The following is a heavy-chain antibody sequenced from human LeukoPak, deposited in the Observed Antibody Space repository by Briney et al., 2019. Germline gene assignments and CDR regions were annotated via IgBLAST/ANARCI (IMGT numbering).Heavy chain of an antibody. CDR1: GGSISSGGYY. J-gene: IGHJ6*03. CDR3: ARGDDFWSGYSGYMDV. CDR2: IYYSGST. D-gene: IGHD3-3*01. Sequence: TSQTLSLTCTVSGGSISSGGYYWSWIRQHPGKGLEWIGYIYYSGSTYYNPSLKSRVTISVDTSKNQFSLKLSSVTAADTAVYYCARGDDFWSGYSGYMDVWGKGTTVTVSS. V-gene: IGHV4-31*03.